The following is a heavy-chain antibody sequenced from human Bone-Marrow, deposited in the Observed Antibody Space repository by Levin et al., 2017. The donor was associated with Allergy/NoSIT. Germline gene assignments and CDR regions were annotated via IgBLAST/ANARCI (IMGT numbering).Heavy chain of an antibody. CDR1: GDSIRSGSYS. CDR2: IYRSGST. V-gene: IGHV4-30-2*01. Sequence: SQTLSLTCAVSGDSIRSGSYSWSWIRQTPGKGLEWIGSIYRSGSTYYNPSLKSRATISIDKSKNEFSLNLTSVTAADTAVYYCANSGGSDAFDIWGQGIMVTVSS. CDR3: ANSGGSDAFDI. J-gene: IGHJ3*02. D-gene: IGHD3-10*01.